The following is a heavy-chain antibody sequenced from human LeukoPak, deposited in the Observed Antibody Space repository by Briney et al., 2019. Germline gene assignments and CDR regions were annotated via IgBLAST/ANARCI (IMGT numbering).Heavy chain of an antibody. CDR1: GFTFSSYG. D-gene: IGHD1-26*01. V-gene: IGHV3-33*06. Sequence: GGSLRLSCAASGFTFSSYGMHWVRQAPGKGLEWVAVIWSDGSNKYYADSVKGRFTISRDNSKNTLYLQMNSLRAEDTAVYYCAKARSGSYNYYYMDVWGKGTTATVSS. CDR2: IWSDGSNK. CDR3: AKARSGSYNYYYMDV. J-gene: IGHJ6*03.